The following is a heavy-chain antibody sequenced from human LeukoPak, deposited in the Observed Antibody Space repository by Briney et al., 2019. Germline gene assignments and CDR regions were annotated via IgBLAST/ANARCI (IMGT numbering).Heavy chain of an antibody. CDR2: IYYSGST. Sequence: SETLSLTCTGSGGSISSSSYYWGWMRQPPGKGLEWIGSIYYSGSTYYNPSLQSRVTISIDTSKNQFSLRLNSVTAADTAMYYCAKSGGYGLIDYWGQGTRVTVSS. V-gene: IGHV4-39*01. CDR3: AKSGGYGLIDY. J-gene: IGHJ4*02. D-gene: IGHD1-26*01. CDR1: GGSISSSSYY.